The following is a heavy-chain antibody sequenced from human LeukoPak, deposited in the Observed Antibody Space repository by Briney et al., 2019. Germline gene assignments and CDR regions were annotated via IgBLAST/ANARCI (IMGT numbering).Heavy chain of an antibody. D-gene: IGHD3-3*01. J-gene: IGHJ5*02. CDR3: ARGPYYDFWSGYYNPEYNWFDP. V-gene: IGHV3-30-3*01. CDR1: GFTFSIHA. Sequence: PGGSLRLSCAASGFTFSIHAIHWVRQAPGKGLEWVAVISYDGSNKYYADSVKGRFTISRDNSKNTLYLQMNSLRAEDTAVYYCARGPYYDFWSGYYNPEYNWFDPWGQGTLVTVSS. CDR2: ISYDGSNK.